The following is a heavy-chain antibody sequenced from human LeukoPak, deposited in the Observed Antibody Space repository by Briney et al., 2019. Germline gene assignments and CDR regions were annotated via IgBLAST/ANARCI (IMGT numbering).Heavy chain of an antibody. Sequence: ASVKVSCKVSGYTFTDYYMHWVRQAPGQGLEWMGWINPYSGGTNYAQKFQGRVTMTRDTSIITAYMELSRLRSDDTAVYYCARVGAVAGTGWGAFDYWGQGTLVTVSS. CDR1: GYTFTDYY. D-gene: IGHD6-19*01. CDR3: ARVGAVAGTGWGAFDY. V-gene: IGHV1-2*02. J-gene: IGHJ4*02. CDR2: INPYSGGT.